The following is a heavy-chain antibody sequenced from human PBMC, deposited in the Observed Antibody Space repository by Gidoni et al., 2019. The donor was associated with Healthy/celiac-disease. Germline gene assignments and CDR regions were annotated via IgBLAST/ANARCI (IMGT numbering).Heavy chain of an antibody. V-gene: IGHV3-23*01. J-gene: IGHJ4*02. CDR2: ISGSGGST. CDR3: AKDRGITMIVVVGNFDY. D-gene: IGHD3-22*01. CDR1: GFTFSGYS. Sequence: EVQLLESGGGLVQPGGSLRLSCAASGFTFSGYSMSWVRQAPGKGMEWVSAISGSGGSTYYADSVKGRFTISRDNSKNTLYLQMNSLRAEDTAVYYCAKDRGITMIVVVGNFDYWGQGTLVTVSS.